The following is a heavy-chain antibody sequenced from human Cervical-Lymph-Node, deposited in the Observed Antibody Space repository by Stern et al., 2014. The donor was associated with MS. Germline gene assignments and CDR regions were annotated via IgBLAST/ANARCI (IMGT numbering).Heavy chain of an antibody. D-gene: IGHD5-24*01. CDR2: ISYDGNNK. CDR1: GFTFSKYA. V-gene: IGHV3-30-3*01. J-gene: IGHJ4*02. Sequence: VHLVESGGGVVRPGRSLRLSCVVSGFTFSKYAMHWVRQAPGKGLEWVAVISYDGNNKYYADSVKGRFTISRDVSKNTLYLQMNSLRAEDTAMYYCAREVAQMATLTLDYWGQGTLVIVSS. CDR3: AREVAQMATLTLDY.